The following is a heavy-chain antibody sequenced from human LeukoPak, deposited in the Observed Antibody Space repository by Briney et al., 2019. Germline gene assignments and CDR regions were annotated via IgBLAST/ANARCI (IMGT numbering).Heavy chain of an antibody. CDR1: GDSITGYY. D-gene: IGHD6-13*01. J-gene: IGHJ5*02. V-gene: IGHV4-38-2*02. CDR2: IYHSGST. CDR3: ARGPWRAAAGRNWFDP. Sequence: SETLSLTCSVSGDSITGYYWGWIRQPPGKGLEWIGSIYHSGSTYYNPSLKSRVTISVDTSKNQFSLKLSSVTAADTAVYYCARGPWRAAAGRNWFDPWGQGTLVTVSS.